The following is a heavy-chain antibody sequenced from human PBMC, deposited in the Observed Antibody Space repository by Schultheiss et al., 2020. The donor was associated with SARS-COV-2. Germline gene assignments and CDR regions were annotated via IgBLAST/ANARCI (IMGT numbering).Heavy chain of an antibody. Sequence: GGSLRLSCAASGFTFSSYAMHWVRQAPGKGLEWVAVISYDGSNKYYADSVKGRFTISRDNSKNTLYLQMNSLRAEDTAVYYCARGSTKKKGAGYGMDVWGQGTTVTVSS. V-gene: IGHV3-30*07. D-gene: IGHD5/OR15-5a*01. J-gene: IGHJ6*02. CDR2: ISYDGSNK. CDR1: GFTFSSYA. CDR3: ARGSTKKKGAGYGMDV.